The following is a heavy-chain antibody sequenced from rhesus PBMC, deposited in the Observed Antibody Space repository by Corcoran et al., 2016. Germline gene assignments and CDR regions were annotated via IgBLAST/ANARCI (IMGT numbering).Heavy chain of an antibody. J-gene: IGHJ4*01. Sequence: QVQLQESGTGLVKPSETLSLTCAVSGGSISSNYWSWIRQSPGKGLEWIGYIYGGSGSTSYNPSLKRRVTISTDTSKNQFSLKLSSVTAADTAVYYCARYCTSTTCYANYFDYWGQGVLVTVSS. D-gene: IGHD2-2*01. CDR1: GGSISSNY. CDR3: ARYCTSTTCYANYFDY. CDR2: IYGGSGST. V-gene: IGHV4-147*01.